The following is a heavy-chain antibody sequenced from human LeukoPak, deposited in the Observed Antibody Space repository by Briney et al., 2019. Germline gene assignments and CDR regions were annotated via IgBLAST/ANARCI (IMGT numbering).Heavy chain of an antibody. D-gene: IGHD5-12*01. CDR3: AKDRGRYSGYDSFFDF. V-gene: IGHV3-23*01. CDR1: GCTFSSYA. Sequence: GGSLRLSCAASGCTFSSYAMSWVRQAPGKGLEWVSGISGSGGSTYYSDSVKGRFTISRDNSKNTLFLQMNSLRAEDTAVYYCAKDRGRYSGYDSFFDFWGQGTLVTVSS. CDR2: ISGSGGST. J-gene: IGHJ4*02.